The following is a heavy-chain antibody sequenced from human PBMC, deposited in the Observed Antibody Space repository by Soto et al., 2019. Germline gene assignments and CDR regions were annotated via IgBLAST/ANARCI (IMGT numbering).Heavy chain of an antibody. CDR1: GYTFTSYY. D-gene: IGHD4-17*01. CDR2: IEPSGGSK. V-gene: IGHV1-46*01. J-gene: IGHJ4*02. CDR3: ARTTMTFYYFDF. Sequence: ASGKVSCKASGYTFTSYYMHWVRQAPGQGLEWMGVIEPSGGSKSYTQKFQGRITMTRDTSTSTVYMELSSLRSEDTAVYYCARTTMTFYYFDFWGQGTLVTVSS.